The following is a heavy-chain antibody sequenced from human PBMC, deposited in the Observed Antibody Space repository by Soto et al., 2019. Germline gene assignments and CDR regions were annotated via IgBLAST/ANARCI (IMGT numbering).Heavy chain of an antibody. CDR3: ARVVGNTVTRDNWFDH. CDR1: GGTFSSYT. CDR2: IIPILGIA. Sequence: SVKVSCKASGGTFSSYTISWVRQAPGQGLEWMGRIIPILGIANYAQKFQGRVTITADKSTSTAYMELSSLRSEDTAVYYCARVVGNTVTRDNWFDHWGQGTLVTVSS. D-gene: IGHD4-17*01. J-gene: IGHJ5*02. V-gene: IGHV1-69*02.